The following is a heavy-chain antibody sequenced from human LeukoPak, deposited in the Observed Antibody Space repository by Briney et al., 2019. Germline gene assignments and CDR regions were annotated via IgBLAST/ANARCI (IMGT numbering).Heavy chain of an antibody. V-gene: IGHV7-4-1*02. D-gene: IGHD2-15*01. CDR2: INTNTGNP. CDR1: GYTFTSYA. Sequence: ASVKVSCKASGYTFTSYAMNWVRQAPGQGLEWMGWINTNTGNPTYAQGFTGRFVFSLDTSVSTACLQISSLKAEDTAVYYCARPSIPYCSGGSCSGDAFDIWGQGTMVTVSS. CDR3: ARPSIPYCSGGSCSGDAFDI. J-gene: IGHJ3*02.